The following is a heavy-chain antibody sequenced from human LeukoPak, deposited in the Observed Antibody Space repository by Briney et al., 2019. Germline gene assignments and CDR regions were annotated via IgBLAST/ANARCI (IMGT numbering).Heavy chain of an antibody. CDR2: LYSGGSA. CDR1: GVTVSSNY. CDR3: AREVNSGFDC. V-gene: IGHV3-53*04. D-gene: IGHD3-22*01. Sequence: GGSLRLSCAAAGVTVSSNYMSWVRQAPGKGLEWVSVLYSGGSAFYADSVKGRFTISGHTSKNTLYLEMNSLRDEDTAVYYCAREVNSGFDCWGQGTLVTVSS. J-gene: IGHJ4*02.